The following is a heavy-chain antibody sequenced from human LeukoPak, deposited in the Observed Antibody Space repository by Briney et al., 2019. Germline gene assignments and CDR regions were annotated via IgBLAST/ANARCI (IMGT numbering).Heavy chain of an antibody. V-gene: IGHV3-21*01. CDR3: ARTVVVPAAIDY. D-gene: IGHD2-2*01. Sequence: GGSLRLSCAASGFTFNIYTMNWVRQAPGKGLEWVSSISSDSTYIYYADSVKGRFTISRDNAKNSLYLQMNSLRAEDTAVYYCARTVVVPAAIDYWGQGTLVTVSS. CDR2: ISSDSTYI. CDR1: GFTFNIYT. J-gene: IGHJ4*02.